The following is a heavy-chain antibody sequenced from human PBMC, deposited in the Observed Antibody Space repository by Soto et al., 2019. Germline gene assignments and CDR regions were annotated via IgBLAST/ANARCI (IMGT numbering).Heavy chain of an antibody. CDR3: ARGGSGNYLTYYYYCSMDV. CDR1: GFSLSNNG. V-gene: IGHV3-30*03. Sequence: QVQLVESGGGVVQPGRSLRLSCAASGFSLSNNGMHWVRQAPGKELEWVAVISYDGNNKYYADSVKGLFTITRDNSKNTVYLEMNNLRAEDTAMSDCARGGSGNYLTYYYYCSMDVWGQGTTVTVSS. J-gene: IGHJ6*02. D-gene: IGHD3-22*01. CDR2: ISYDGNNK.